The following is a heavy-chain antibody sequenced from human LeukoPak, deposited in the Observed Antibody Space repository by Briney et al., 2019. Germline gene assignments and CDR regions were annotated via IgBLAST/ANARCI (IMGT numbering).Heavy chain of an antibody. CDR2: IYYSGST. CDR3: ARDRISSSYGTSYFDY. Sequence: PSQTLSLTCTVSGGSISSGGYYWSWIRQHPGKGLEWIGYIYYSGSTYYNPSLKSRVTVSVDTSKNQFSLKLSSVTAADTAVYYCARDRISSSYGTSYFDYWGQGTLVTVSS. V-gene: IGHV4-31*03. CDR1: GGSISSGGYY. D-gene: IGHD5-18*01. J-gene: IGHJ4*02.